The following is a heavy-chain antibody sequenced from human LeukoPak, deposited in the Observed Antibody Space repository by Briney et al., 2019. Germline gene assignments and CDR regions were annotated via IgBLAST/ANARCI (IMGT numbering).Heavy chain of an antibody. V-gene: IGHV4-59*13. CDR3: ARIARVGKGGAYGLHNLDV. D-gene: IGHD1-26*01. Sequence: PSETLSLTCTVSGGSINGYSWTWIRQPPGKGLELIGCVYYSGTTDSNPSLRSRVTMSTDTSNNQFSLKLRSVTAADTAKYYCARIARVGKGGAYGLHNLDVWGQGATVTVSS. CDR2: VYYSGTT. J-gene: IGHJ6*02. CDR1: GGSINGYS.